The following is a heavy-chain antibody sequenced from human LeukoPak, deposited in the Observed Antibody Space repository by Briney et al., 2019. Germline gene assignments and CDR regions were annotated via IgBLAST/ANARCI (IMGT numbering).Heavy chain of an antibody. V-gene: IGHV1-18*01. CDR3: AKESTSGSGSLNY. Sequence: ASVKVFCKASGYAFTSYGISWVRQAPGQGLEWMGWISAYNGDTNYAQKLQGRVTMTTDTSTGTAYMELRSLRSDDTAVYYCAKESTSGSGSLNYWGQGTLVTVSS. CDR1: GYAFTSYG. CDR2: ISAYNGDT. J-gene: IGHJ4*02. D-gene: IGHD3-10*01.